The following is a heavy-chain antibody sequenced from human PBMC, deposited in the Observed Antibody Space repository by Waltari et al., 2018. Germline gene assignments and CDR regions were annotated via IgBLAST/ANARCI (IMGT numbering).Heavy chain of an antibody. CDR1: GFTFRAYW. CDR2: ISGSGSNT. V-gene: IGHV3-74*01. D-gene: IGHD3-16*01. J-gene: IGHJ4*02. CDR3: ARVSPNAGGTYYFDY. Sequence: EVQLVESGGGLVQPGGSLRLSCAASGFTFRAYWMHWVRQAPGRGLEWISRISGSGSNTNYADSVKGRFTISRDSAQNILCLQMNSLRAEDTAVYYCARVSPNAGGTYYFDYWGQGTLVTVSS.